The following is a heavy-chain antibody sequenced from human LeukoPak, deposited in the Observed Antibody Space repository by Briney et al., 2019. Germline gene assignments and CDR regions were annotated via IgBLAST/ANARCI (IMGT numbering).Heavy chain of an antibody. CDR3: ARSQALYNWLDP. D-gene: IGHD2/OR15-2a*01. Sequence: SETLSLTCAVSGGSISSSNWWSWVRQPPGKGLEWMGEIYHSGSTNYNPSLKSRVTISLDKSKNHFSLKLSSVTAADTAVYYCARSQALYNWLDPWGQGTLVTVSS. CDR1: GGSISSSNW. CDR2: IYHSGST. V-gene: IGHV4-4*02. J-gene: IGHJ5*02.